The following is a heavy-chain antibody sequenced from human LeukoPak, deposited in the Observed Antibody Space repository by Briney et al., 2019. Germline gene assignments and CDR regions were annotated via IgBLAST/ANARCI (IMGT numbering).Heavy chain of an antibody. V-gene: IGHV4-59*12. CDR2: IYYSGST. D-gene: IGHD6-19*01. J-gene: IGHJ4*02. CDR3: AGASPSSGRPYYFDY. Sequence: SETLSLTCTVAGGSISSYYRSWLRQPPEKGLEWMGFIYYSGSTNYNPSLKSRVTISVDTSKNQVYLKLSTVTAADTAVYYCAGASPSSGRPYYFDYWGQGTLVTVSS. CDR1: GGSISSYY.